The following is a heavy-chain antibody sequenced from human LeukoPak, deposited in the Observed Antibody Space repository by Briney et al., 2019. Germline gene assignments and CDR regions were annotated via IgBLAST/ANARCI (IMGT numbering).Heavy chain of an antibody. CDR2: IYTSGST. CDR1: GGSISSGSYY. V-gene: IGHV4-61*02. J-gene: IGHJ6*03. Sequence: SQTLPLTCTVSGGSISSGSYYWSWIRQPAGKGLEWIGRIYTSGSTNYNPSLKSRVTISVDTSKNQFSLKLSSVTAADTAVYYCARDREYYDSSGYYYGCTYYYYYYMDVWGKGTTVTVSS. CDR3: ARDREYYDSSGYYYGCTYYYYYYMDV. D-gene: IGHD3-22*01.